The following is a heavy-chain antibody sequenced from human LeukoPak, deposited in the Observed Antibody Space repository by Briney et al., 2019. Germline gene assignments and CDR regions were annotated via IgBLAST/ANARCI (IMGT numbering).Heavy chain of an antibody. CDR3: ARGPHSGVVVPAAEFDY. CDR1: GFTFSSYW. V-gene: IGHV3-7*01. D-gene: IGHD2-2*01. J-gene: IGHJ4*02. CDR2: IKQDGSEK. Sequence: GGSLRLSCAASGFTFSSYWMSWVRQAPGKGLEWVANIKQDGSEKYYVDSVKGRFTISRDNAKNSLYLQMNSLRAEDTAVYYCARGPHSGVVVPAAEFDYWGQGTLVTVSS.